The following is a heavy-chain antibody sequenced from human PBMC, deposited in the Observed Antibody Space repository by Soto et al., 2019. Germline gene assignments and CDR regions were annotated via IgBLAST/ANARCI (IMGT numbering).Heavy chain of an antibody. V-gene: IGHV3-33*01. D-gene: IGHD3-10*01. CDR3: ARDFYYGSGLDAFDI. J-gene: IGHJ3*02. CDR1: GFTFSSYG. Sequence: PGGSLRLSXAASGFTFSSYGMHWVRQAPGKGLEWVAVIWYDGSNKYYADSVKGRFTISRDNSKNTLYLQMNSLRAEDTAVYYCARDFYYGSGLDAFDIWGQGTMVTVSS. CDR2: IWYDGSNK.